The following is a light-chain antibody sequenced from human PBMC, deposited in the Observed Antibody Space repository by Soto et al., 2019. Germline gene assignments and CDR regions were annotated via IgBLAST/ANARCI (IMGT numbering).Light chain of an antibody. V-gene: IGKV3-15*01. CDR1: QSVSSN. CDR3: QQRANWRIT. CDR2: DAS. J-gene: IGKJ5*01. Sequence: DIVMTQSPDSLAVSLGERATLSCRASQSVSSNFAWYQQKPGQAPRLLIYDASTRATGIPARFSGSGSGTEFTLTISSLQSEDFAVYYCQQRANWRITFGQGTRLEIK.